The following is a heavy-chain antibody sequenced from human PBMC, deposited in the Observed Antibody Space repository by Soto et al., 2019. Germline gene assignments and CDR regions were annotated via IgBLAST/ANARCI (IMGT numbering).Heavy chain of an antibody. V-gene: IGHV4-59*01. Sequence: ETLSLTCAVSGGSISGYYWSWVRQPPGKGLEWIGYIYYSGSTNYNPSLKSRVTISVDTSKNQFSLKLSSVTAADTAVYYCARDPHYYGSEKGFDPWGQGTLVTVSS. CDR3: ARDPHYYGSEKGFDP. CDR1: GGSISGYY. CDR2: IYYSGST. J-gene: IGHJ5*02. D-gene: IGHD3-10*01.